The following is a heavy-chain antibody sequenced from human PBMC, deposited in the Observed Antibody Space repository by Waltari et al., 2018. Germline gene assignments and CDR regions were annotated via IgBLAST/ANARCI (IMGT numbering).Heavy chain of an antibody. D-gene: IGHD1-26*01. V-gene: IGHV4-34*01. J-gene: IGHJ6*03. CDR1: GGSFSGYY. Sequence: QVQLQQWGAGLLKPSETLSLTCAVYGGSFSGYYWSWIRQPPGKGLEWIGESNHSGSTNYYPSLKRRVTISVATSKNQFSLKLSSVTAADTAVYYCAKTIVGATRPYYYYYYMDVWGKGTTVTISS. CDR3: AKTIVGATRPYYYYYYMDV. CDR2: SNHSGST.